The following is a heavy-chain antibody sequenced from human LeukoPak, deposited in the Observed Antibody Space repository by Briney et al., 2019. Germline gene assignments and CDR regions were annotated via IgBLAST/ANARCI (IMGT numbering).Heavy chain of an antibody. CDR1: GFTFSSNA. J-gene: IGHJ4*02. CDR3: ARDGEVGATGTRFDY. V-gene: IGHV3-23*01. CDR2: INDSGGST. D-gene: IGHD1-26*01. Sequence: GGSLRLSCAGSGFTFSSNAMSWVCQAPGKGLELDSVINDSGGSTYYADSVKGRFTISRDNSKNTLYLQMNSLRAEDTAVYYCARDGEVGATGTRFDYWGQGTLVTVSS.